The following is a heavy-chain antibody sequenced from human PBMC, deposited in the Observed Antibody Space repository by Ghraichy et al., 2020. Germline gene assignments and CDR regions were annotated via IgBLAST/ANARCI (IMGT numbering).Heavy chain of an antibody. V-gene: IGHV4-39*01. D-gene: IGHD3-3*01. CDR2: TYYSGST. J-gene: IGHJ4*02. CDR3: ASRYFDFWSGSAHFDY. Sequence: SETLSLTCTVSGGSISSSNYYWGWIRQPPGKGLEWIGSTYYSGSTYYNPSLKSRVTISVDMSKNQFSLTLSSVTAADTAVYYCASRYFDFWSGSAHFDYWGQRTLVTVSS. CDR1: GGSISSSNYY.